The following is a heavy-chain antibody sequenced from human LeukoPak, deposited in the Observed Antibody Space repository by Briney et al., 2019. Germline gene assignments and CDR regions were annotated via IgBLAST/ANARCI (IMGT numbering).Heavy chain of an antibody. V-gene: IGHV1-2*02. D-gene: IGHD6-19*01. CDR2: INPNSGGT. Sequence: GASVKVSCKASGYTFTGYYMHWVRQAPGQGLEWMGWINPNSGGTNYAQKFQGRVTMTRDTSISTAYMELSRLRSDDTAVYYCARGGKKAVVGTRSPQYFQHWGQGTLVTVSS. J-gene: IGHJ1*01. CDR1: GYTFTGYY. CDR3: ARGGKKAVVGTRSPQYFQH.